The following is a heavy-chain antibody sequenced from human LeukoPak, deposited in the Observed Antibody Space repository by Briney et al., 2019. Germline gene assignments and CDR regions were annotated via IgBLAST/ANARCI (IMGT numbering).Heavy chain of an antibody. CDR2: INPNSGGI. CDR1: GYTFTGYY. J-gene: IGHJ4*02. Sequence: ASVNVSCKASGYTFTGYYMHGVRQAPGQGLEWMGWINPNSGGINYAQKFQGRVTMTRDTSISTAYMELSRLRSDDTAVYYCASDRKGHMSDYWGQGTLVAVSS. V-gene: IGHV1-2*02. D-gene: IGHD2-21*01. CDR3: ASDRKGHMSDY.